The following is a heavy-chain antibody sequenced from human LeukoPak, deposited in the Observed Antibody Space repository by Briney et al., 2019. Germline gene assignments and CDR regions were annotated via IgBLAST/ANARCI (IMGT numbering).Heavy chain of an antibody. V-gene: IGHV3-23*01. CDR2: ISGSGGST. D-gene: IGHD3-22*01. CDR1: GFTFSSYA. J-gene: IGHJ4*02. Sequence: GGSLRLSCAASGFTFSSYATSWVRQAPGKGLEWVSAISGSGGSTYYADSVKGRFTISRDNSKNTLYLQMNSLRAEDTAVYYCARVYYDSSGYYPFDYWGQGTLVTVSS. CDR3: ARVYYDSSGYYPFDY.